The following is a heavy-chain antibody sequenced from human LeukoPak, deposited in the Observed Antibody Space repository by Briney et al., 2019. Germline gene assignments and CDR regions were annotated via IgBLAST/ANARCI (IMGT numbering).Heavy chain of an antibody. J-gene: IGHJ3*02. D-gene: IGHD6-19*01. Sequence: PGGSLRLSCAASGFPFSSYAMHWVRQAPGKGLEYVSGISSNGGSTYYGNSVKGRFTISRDNSKNTLFLQMNSLRAEDTAVYYCARDSSGWYAGAFDIWGQGTMVTVSS. CDR3: ARDSSGWYAGAFDI. V-gene: IGHV3-64*01. CDR2: ISSNGGST. CDR1: GFPFSSYA.